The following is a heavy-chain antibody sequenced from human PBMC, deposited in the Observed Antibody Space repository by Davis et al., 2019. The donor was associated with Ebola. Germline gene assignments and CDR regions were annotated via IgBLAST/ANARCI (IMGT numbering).Heavy chain of an antibody. CDR3: ARGRGRGYSYGLGYWYFDL. CDR2: INPNSGGT. Sequence: ASVKVSCKASGYTFTGYYMHWVRQAPGQGLEWMGWINPNSGGTNYAQKFQGRVTMTRDTSISTAYMELSRLRSDDTAVYYCARGRGRGYSYGLGYWYFDLWGRGTLVTVSS. J-gene: IGHJ2*01. D-gene: IGHD5-18*01. V-gene: IGHV1-2*02. CDR1: GYTFTGYY.